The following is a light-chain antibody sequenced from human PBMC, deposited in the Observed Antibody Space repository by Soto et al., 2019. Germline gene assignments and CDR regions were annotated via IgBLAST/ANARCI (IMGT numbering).Light chain of an antibody. CDR1: SGHSSYI. J-gene: IGLJ3*02. Sequence: QSVLTQSSSASASLGSSVKLTCTLSSGHSSYIIAWHQQQPGKAPRYLMKLEGSGSYNKGSGVPDRFSGSSSGADRYLTLSNLQFEDEADYYCETWDFNTRVFGGGTKLTVL. V-gene: IGLV4-60*02. CDR2: LEGSGSY. CDR3: ETWDFNTRV.